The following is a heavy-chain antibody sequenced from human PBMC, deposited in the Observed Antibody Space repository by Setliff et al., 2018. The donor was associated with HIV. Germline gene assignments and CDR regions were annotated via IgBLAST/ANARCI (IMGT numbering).Heavy chain of an antibody. J-gene: IGHJ6*03. CDR2: ITHSGST. CDR3: AKGVAGLQYYYYYMDV. Sequence: PSETLSLTCAVYGGSFSGYYWTWIRQPPGKGLEWIGEITHSGSTNYNPSLETRVTISVDTSKNQFSLKLSSVIAADTAVYYCAKGVAGLQYYYYYMDVWGKGTTVTVSS. D-gene: IGHD6-19*01. V-gene: IGHV4-34*01. CDR1: GGSFSGYY.